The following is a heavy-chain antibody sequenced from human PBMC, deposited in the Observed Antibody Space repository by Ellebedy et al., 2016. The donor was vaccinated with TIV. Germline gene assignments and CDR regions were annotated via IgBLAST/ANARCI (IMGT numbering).Heavy chain of an antibody. D-gene: IGHD3-10*01. CDR2: IDWRDIK. Sequence: SGPTLVKPTHTLTLTCSFSGFSLTTAGMWVRWIRQPPGKALEWLARIDWRDIKQYSTSLKTRLTIFKDTSKNQVVLTLTNMDPVDTATYYCAREVDDSYYYRGRIFDVWGQGTVVTVSS. CDR1: GFSLTTAGMW. V-gene: IGHV2-70*11. CDR3: AREVDDSYYYRGRIFDV. J-gene: IGHJ3*01.